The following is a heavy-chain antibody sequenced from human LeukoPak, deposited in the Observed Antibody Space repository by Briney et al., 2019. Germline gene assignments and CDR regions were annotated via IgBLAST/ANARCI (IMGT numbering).Heavy chain of an antibody. CDR3: AKAHYYDSSGYLYYFDY. CDR1: GFIFSTYA. Sequence: PGGSLRLSCAASGFIFSTYAMSWVRQAPGKGLEWVSGISGSGGSTYSADSVKGRFTISRDNSKNTLYLQMNSLRAEDTAVYYCAKAHYYDSSGYLYYFDYWGQGTLVTVSS. CDR2: ISGSGGST. D-gene: IGHD3-22*01. V-gene: IGHV3-23*01. J-gene: IGHJ4*02.